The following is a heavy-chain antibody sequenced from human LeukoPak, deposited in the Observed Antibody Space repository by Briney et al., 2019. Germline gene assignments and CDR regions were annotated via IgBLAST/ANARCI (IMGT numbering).Heavy chain of an antibody. Sequence: SQTLSLTCTVSGGSISSGGYYWSWIRQHPGKGLEWIGYIFHSGSTSYNPSLESRVTISVDTSNNRFSLKLRSVTAADTAVYYCARDHPRYDGRGLETYYYYYGLDVWGQGTTVIVSS. CDR1: GGSISSGGYY. J-gene: IGHJ6*02. D-gene: IGHD1-26*01. V-gene: IGHV4-31*03. CDR2: IFHSGST. CDR3: ARDHPRYDGRGLETYYYYYGLDV.